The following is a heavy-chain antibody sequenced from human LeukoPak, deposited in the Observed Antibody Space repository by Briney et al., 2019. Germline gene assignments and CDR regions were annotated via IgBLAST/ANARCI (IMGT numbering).Heavy chain of an antibody. CDR1: GGSISSYY. CDR3: AREGPSNCSSTSCPFDY. Sequence: SETLSLTCTVSGGSISSYYWSWIRQPPGKGLEWIGYIYYSGSTNYNPSLKSRVTISVDTSKNQFSLKLSSVTAADTAVYYCAREGPSNCSSTSCPFDYWGQGTLVTVSS. CDR2: IYYSGST. J-gene: IGHJ4*02. V-gene: IGHV4-59*01. D-gene: IGHD2-2*01.